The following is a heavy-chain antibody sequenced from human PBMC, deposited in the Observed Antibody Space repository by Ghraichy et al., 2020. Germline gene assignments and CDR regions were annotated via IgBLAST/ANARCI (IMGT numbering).Heavy chain of an antibody. CDR2: IYYSGST. V-gene: IGHV4-39*02. CDR3: AREESSSWYEIRYYYGMDV. CDR1: GGSISSSSYY. D-gene: IGHD6-13*01. J-gene: IGHJ6*02. Sequence: SETLSLTCTVSGGSISSSSYYWGWIRQPPGKGLEWIGSIYYSGSTYYNPSLKSRVTISVDTSKNQFSLKLSSVTAADTAVYYCAREESSSWYEIRYYYGMDVWGQGTTVTVSS.